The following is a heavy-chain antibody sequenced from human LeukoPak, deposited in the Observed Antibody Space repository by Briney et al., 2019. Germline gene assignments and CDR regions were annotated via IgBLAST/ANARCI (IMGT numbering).Heavy chain of an antibody. D-gene: IGHD1-26*01. Sequence: ASVKVSCKASGYTFSANYMNWVRQARGQRLEGMGWLNPDRGGTNYAQKFQGRVTMTRDTAINTAYMELTTMTSNDTDVYYCARDLADTGGSSSPYDAFDIWGQGVMVTVSS. V-gene: IGHV1-2*02. CDR2: LNPDRGGT. CDR1: GYTFSANY. CDR3: ARDLADTGGSSSPYDAFDI. J-gene: IGHJ3*02.